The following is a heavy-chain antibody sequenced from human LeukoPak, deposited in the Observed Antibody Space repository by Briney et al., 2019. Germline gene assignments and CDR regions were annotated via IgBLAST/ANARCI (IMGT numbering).Heavy chain of an antibody. Sequence: GASVKVSCKASGYTFTGYYMHWVRQAPGQWLEWMGWINPNSGGTNYAQKFQGRVTMTRDTSISTAYMELSRLRSDDTAVYYCASMYCSGGSCYSTHAFDIWGQGTMVTVSS. CDR2: INPNSGGT. D-gene: IGHD2-15*01. CDR3: ASMYCSGGSCYSTHAFDI. V-gene: IGHV1-2*02. CDR1: GYTFTGYY. J-gene: IGHJ3*02.